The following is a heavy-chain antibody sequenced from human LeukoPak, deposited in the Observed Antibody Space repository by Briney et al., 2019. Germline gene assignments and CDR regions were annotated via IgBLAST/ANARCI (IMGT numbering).Heavy chain of an antibody. CDR2: INSDGSWT. D-gene: IGHD2/OR15-2a*01. V-gene: IGHV3-74*01. J-gene: IGHJ4*02. CDR3: VTFYETY. CDR1: GTYW. Sequence: GGSLRLSCAASGTYWMHWVRQAPGKGLVWVSHINSDGSWTGYADSVKGRFTISKDNAKDTVSLQMNNLRAEDTAVYYCVTFYETYWGRGTLVTVSS.